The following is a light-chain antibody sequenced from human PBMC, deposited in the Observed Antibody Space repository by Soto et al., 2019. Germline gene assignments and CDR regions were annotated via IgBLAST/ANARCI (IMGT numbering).Light chain of an antibody. CDR1: QGIASS. Sequence: DIHLTQSPSFLSASVGDRVTITCRASQGIASSLAWYQQKAGKAPKLLIYAASTLESGVPSRFSGSGPGTEFTLTISSLQPEDFAIYYCQHFNSYPLTFGGGTKVEIK. CDR2: AAS. J-gene: IGKJ4*01. CDR3: QHFNSYPLT. V-gene: IGKV1-9*01.